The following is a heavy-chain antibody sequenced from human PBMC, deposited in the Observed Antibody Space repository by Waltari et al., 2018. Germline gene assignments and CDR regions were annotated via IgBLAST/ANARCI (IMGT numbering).Heavy chain of an antibody. Sequence: VQLVQSGAEGTKPGSSVMVSCKASGGTFSSYATRWVRPAPGPGLEWMGGIIPIFGTANYAQKFQGRVTITTDESTSTAYMELSSLRSEDTAVYYCARECGGDCYWGTRGAFDIWGQGTMVTVSS. D-gene: IGHD2-21*01. CDR1: GGTFSSYA. J-gene: IGHJ3*02. V-gene: IGHV1-69*05. CDR2: IIPIFGTA. CDR3: ARECGGDCYWGTRGAFDI.